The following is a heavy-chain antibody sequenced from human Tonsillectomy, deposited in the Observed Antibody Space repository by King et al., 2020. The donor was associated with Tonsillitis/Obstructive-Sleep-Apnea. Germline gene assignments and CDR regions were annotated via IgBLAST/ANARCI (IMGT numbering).Heavy chain of an antibody. V-gene: IGHV3-7*04. Sequence: VQLVESGGGLVQPGGSLRLSCAASGFTFSSYWMSWVRQAPGKGLEWVANIKQDGSEKYYVDSVKGRFTISRDNAKNSLYLQMNSLRAEDTAVYYCAGALNRDFWSGYIWEHYYYYYMDVWGKGTTVTVSS. CDR3: AGALNRDFWSGYIWEHYYYYYMDV. J-gene: IGHJ6*03. CDR1: GFTFSSYW. D-gene: IGHD3-3*01. CDR2: IKQDGSEK.